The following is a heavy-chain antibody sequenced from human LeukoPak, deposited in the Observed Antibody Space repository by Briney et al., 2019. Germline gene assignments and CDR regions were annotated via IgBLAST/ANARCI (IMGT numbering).Heavy chain of an antibody. CDR2: IYHSGST. J-gene: IGHJ4*02. CDR3: AAPRERWLQFRFDY. Sequence: PSETLSLTCTVSGYSISSGYYWGWIRQPPGKGLEWIGSIYHSGSTYYNPSLKSRATISVDTSKNQFSLKLSSVTAADTAVYYCAAPRERWLQFRFDYWGQGTLVTVSS. V-gene: IGHV4-38-2*02. D-gene: IGHD5-24*01. CDR1: GYSISSGYY.